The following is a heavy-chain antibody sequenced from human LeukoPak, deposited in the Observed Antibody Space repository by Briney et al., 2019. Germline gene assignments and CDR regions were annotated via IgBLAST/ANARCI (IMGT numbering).Heavy chain of an antibody. V-gene: IGHV3-30*18. CDR2: ISYDGGNK. Sequence: GRSLRLSCAASGFTFSSYGMHWVRQAPGKGLEWVAVISYDGGNKYYADSVKGRFTISRDNSKNTLYLQMNSLRAEDTAVYYCAKDLVVTVRYYYYGMDVWGQGTTVTVSS. J-gene: IGHJ6*02. CDR1: GFTFSSYG. D-gene: IGHD4-17*01. CDR3: AKDLVVTVRYYYYGMDV.